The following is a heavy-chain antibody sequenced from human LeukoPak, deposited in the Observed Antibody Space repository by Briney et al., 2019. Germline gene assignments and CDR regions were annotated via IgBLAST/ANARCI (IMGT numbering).Heavy chain of an antibody. D-gene: IGHD3-3*01. CDR3: ARDHGWSGFNWFDP. CDR1: GDSISEYY. Sequence: SETLSLTCSVSGDSISEYYWSWIRQPPGKGLEWIGYIYVSGNTNYNPSLKSRVTLSLDTSTNQFSLKMTSVTAADTAIYYCARDHGWSGFNWFDPWGQGTLVTASS. V-gene: IGHV4-59*01. CDR2: IYVSGNT. J-gene: IGHJ5*02.